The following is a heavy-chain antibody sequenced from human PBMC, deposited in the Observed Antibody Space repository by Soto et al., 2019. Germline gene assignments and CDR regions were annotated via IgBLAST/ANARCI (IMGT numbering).Heavy chain of an antibody. J-gene: IGHJ4*02. CDR3: ALGGYDGNYYAVTPLSAGHF. V-gene: IGHV3-11*01. Sequence: QVQLVVSGGGLVKPGGSLRISCAASGFTFSDYYISWIRQAPGKGLEWVSYISSSGSIIYYADSVKGRFTISRDNANNALYLQMNSIRAEDTAVYYCALGGYDGNYYAVTPLSAGHFWGQGTLVTVSS. D-gene: IGHD1-26*01. CDR2: ISSSGSII. CDR1: GFTFSDYY.